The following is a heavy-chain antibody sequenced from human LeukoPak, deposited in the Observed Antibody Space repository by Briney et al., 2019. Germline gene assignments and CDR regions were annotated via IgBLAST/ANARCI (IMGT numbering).Heavy chain of an antibody. D-gene: IGHD3-22*01. Sequence: ASVKVSCKASGYTFTSYAMHWVRQAPGQRLERMGWINAGNGNTKYSQKFQGRVTITRDTSASTAYMELSSLRSEDTAVYYCARDRWLLADSSGYGMDVWGQGTTVTVSS. CDR2: INAGNGNT. CDR3: ARDRWLLADSSGYGMDV. CDR1: GYTFTSYA. J-gene: IGHJ6*02. V-gene: IGHV1-3*01.